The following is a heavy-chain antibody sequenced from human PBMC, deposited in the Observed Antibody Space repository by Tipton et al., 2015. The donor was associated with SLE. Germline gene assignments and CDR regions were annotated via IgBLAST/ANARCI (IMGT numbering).Heavy chain of an antibody. D-gene: IGHD6-19*01. CDR1: GFTFSSYA. CDR3: ATAAGINPDY. V-gene: IGHV3-64*01. J-gene: IGHJ4*02. CDR2: ISSNGGST. Sequence: SLRLSCAASGFTFSSYAMHWVRQAPGKGLEYVSAISSNGGSTYYANSVKGRFTISSDNAKNSLYLQMNSLRAEDTAVYYCATAAGINPDYWGQGTLVTVSS.